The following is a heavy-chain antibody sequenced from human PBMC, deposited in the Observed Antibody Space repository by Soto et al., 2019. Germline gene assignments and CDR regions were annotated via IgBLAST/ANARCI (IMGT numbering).Heavy chain of an antibody. J-gene: IGHJ4*02. V-gene: IGHV3-23*01. CDR3: AKDPTSYDSSAQFDS. CDR1: GFTFSSYA. D-gene: IGHD3-22*01. Sequence: GGSLRLSCAASGFTFSSYAMSWVRQAPGKGLEWVSAISGGGGSTYYADSVKGRFTISRDNSKNTLYLQMNSLRAEDTAVYYCAKDPTSYDSSAQFDSWGQGTLVTVSS. CDR2: ISGGGGST.